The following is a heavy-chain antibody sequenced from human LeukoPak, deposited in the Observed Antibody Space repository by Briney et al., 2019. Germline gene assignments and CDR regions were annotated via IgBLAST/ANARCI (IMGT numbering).Heavy chain of an antibody. D-gene: IGHD2-2*01. V-gene: IGHV3-23*01. CDR1: GFTFSSYA. CDR2: ISGSGGST. CDR3: AELKNIVVVPAAIDY. J-gene: IGHJ4*02. Sequence: PGGSLRLSCAASGFTFSSYAMSWVRQAPGKGLEWVSAISGSGGSTYYADSVKGRFTISRDNSKNTLYLQMNSLRAEDTAVYYCAELKNIVVVPAAIDYWGQGTLVTVS.